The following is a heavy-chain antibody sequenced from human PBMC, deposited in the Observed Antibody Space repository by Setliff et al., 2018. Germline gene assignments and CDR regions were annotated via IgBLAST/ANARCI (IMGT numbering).Heavy chain of an antibody. D-gene: IGHD2-21*01. CDR2: INHSGST. CDR1: GGSFSGYY. V-gene: IGHV4-34*01. Sequence: PSETLSLTCAVYGGSFSGYYWSWIRQPPGKGLEWIGEINHSGSTNYNPSLKSRVTISVDTSKNQFSLKLSSVTAADTAVYYCATVRRVVIAYYYYMDVWGKGTTVTVSS. CDR3: ATVRRVVIAYYYYMDV. J-gene: IGHJ6*03.